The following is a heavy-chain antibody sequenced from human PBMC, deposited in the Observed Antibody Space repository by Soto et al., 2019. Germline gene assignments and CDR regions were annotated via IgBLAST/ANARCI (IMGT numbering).Heavy chain of an antibody. Sequence: WIRQPPGKGLEWIGYIYYSGSTNYNPSLKSRVTISVDTSKNQFSLKLSSVTAADTAVYYCARVYAYYFDYWGQGTLVTVSS. CDR3: ARVYAYYFDY. J-gene: IGHJ4*02. V-gene: IGHV4-59*01. CDR2: IYYSGST. D-gene: IGHD2-8*01.